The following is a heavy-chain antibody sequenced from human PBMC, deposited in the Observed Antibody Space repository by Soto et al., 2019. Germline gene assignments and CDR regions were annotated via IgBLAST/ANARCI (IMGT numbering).Heavy chain of an antibody. Sequence: QVQLVESGGGVVQPGRSLRLACAASGFTLSTYGMHWVRQAPGKGLEWVAIISYDGSNTNYADSVKGRFTISRDNSKNTLYLQMNSLRAEDTAVYYCAKDRQGYCISTSCYYFHWGQGTLVTVSS. J-gene: IGHJ1*01. CDR3: AKDRQGYCISTSCYYFH. CDR2: ISYDGSNT. V-gene: IGHV3-30*18. D-gene: IGHD2-2*01. CDR1: GFTLSTYG.